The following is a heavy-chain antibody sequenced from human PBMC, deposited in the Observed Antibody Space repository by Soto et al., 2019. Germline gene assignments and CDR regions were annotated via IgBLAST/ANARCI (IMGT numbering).Heavy chain of an antibody. CDR3: VRIRYQLPSSVLWLDP. Sequence: PSETLSLTCAVYGGFLSESYWTWIRQPPGKGLEWIGEINHVGGTNYNPSLKSRVTMSVDTSQNQFSLRLISVTAADTAMYFCVRIRYQLPSSVLWLDPWGQGTPVTVLL. V-gene: IGHV4-34*01. J-gene: IGHJ5*02. CDR1: GGFLSESY. CDR2: INHVGGT. D-gene: IGHD3-16*01.